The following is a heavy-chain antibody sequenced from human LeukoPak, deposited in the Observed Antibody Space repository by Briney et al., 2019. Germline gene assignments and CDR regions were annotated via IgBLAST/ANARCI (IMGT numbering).Heavy chain of an antibody. D-gene: IGHD6-19*01. J-gene: IGHJ4*02. V-gene: IGHV3-23*01. CDR1: GFTFSTYA. Sequence: GGSLRLSCEASGFTFSTYAMSWVRQAPGKGLEWVSAISNSATETYYADSVKGRFTISRDNSRDTLYLQMNSLRAEDTAVYYCARDPSYSSGYFDYWGQGTLVTVSS. CDR3: ARDPSYSSGYFDY. CDR2: ISNSATET.